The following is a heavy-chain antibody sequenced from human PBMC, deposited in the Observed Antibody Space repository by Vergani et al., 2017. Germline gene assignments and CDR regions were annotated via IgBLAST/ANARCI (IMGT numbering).Heavy chain of an antibody. J-gene: IGHJ5*02. CDR2: IHASGTK. V-gene: IGHV4-61*02. CDR1: GASITRGRFY. D-gene: IGHD3-10*01. CDR3: VRDSWRSDLRGVYWFDT. Sequence: QVHLNEAGPGLVKPSQTLSLTCTVSGASITRGRFYWCWILQPAGKGLEWIGRIHASGTKNYNPSLRGRVTLSVDTSKNQLSLKMISMTAADTAVYYCVRDSWRSDLRGVYWFDTWGQGTLVSVSS.